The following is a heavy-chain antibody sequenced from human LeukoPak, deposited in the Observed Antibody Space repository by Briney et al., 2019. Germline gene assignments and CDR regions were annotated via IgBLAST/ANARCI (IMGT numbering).Heavy chain of an antibody. Sequence: SETLSLTCTVSGGSISSGDYYWSWIHQPPGKGLEWIGYIYYSGSTYYNPSLKSRVTISVDTSKNQFSLKLSSVTAADTAVYYCARGLRWYFFDLWGRGTLVTVSS. CDR1: GGSISSGDYY. D-gene: IGHD4-23*01. V-gene: IGHV4-30-4*01. CDR3: ARGLRWYFFDL. CDR2: IYYSGST. J-gene: IGHJ2*01.